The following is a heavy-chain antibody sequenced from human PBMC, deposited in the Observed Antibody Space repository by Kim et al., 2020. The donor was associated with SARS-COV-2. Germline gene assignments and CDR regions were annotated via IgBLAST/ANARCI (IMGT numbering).Heavy chain of an antibody. CDR3: TRVPGTTLAFCDAYD. Sequence: GGSLRLSCAASGFSFSDSAMHWVRQASGKGLEWVGRIRSKANSYATTYAASVKGRFTISRDDSKNAAYLHMNSLKTEDTSVYYCTRVPGTTLAFCDAYD. D-gene: IGHD1-1*01. V-gene: IGHV3-73*01. CDR1: GFSFSDSA. CDR2: IRSKANSYAT. J-gene: IGHJ3*02.